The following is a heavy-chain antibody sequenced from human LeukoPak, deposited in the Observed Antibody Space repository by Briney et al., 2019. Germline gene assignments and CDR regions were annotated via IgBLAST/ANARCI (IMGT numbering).Heavy chain of an antibody. Sequence: HPGGSLRLSCAASGFTFSSYAMSWVRQAPGKGLEWVSAISGSGGSTYYADSVKGRFTISRDNSKNTLYLQMNSLRAEDTAVYYCAKVDPPRGYSGYDSSDYWGQGTLVTVSS. V-gene: IGHV3-23*01. J-gene: IGHJ4*02. CDR3: AKVDPPRGYSGYDSSDY. CDR2: ISGSGGST. CDR1: GFTFSSYA. D-gene: IGHD5-12*01.